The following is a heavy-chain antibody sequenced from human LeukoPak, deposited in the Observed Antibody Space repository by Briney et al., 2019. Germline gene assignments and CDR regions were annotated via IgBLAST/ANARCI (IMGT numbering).Heavy chain of an antibody. J-gene: IGHJ5*02. CDR3: ARELVRERGNNWFDP. CDR2: IYYSGST. Sequence: SETLSLTCTVSGGSISSYYWSWIRQPPGKGLEWIGYIYYSGSTNYNPSLKSRVTISVDTSKNQFSLKLSSVTAADTAVCYCARELVRERGNNWFDPWGQGTLVTVSS. V-gene: IGHV4-59*01. D-gene: IGHD2/OR15-2a*01. CDR1: GGSISSYY.